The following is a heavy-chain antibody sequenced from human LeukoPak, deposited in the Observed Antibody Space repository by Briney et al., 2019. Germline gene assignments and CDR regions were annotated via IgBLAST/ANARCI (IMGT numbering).Heavy chain of an antibody. CDR2: ISSSSSYI. Sequence: PGGSLRLSCAASGFTFSSYSMNWVRQTPGKGLEWVSSISSSSSYIYYADSVKGRFTISRDNAKNSLYLQMNSLRAEDTAVYYCARDVERDGYNYGHDYWGQRTLVTVSS. D-gene: IGHD5-24*01. V-gene: IGHV3-21*01. CDR1: GFTFSSYS. CDR3: ARDVERDGYNYGHDY. J-gene: IGHJ4*02.